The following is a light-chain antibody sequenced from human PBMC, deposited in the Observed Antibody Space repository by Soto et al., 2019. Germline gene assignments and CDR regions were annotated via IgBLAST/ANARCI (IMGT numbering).Light chain of an antibody. CDR3: QSYDTSLSGWV. CDR2: ANN. J-gene: IGLJ7*01. Sequence: QAVVTQPPSVSGAPGQWVTISCTGSSSNIGARYDVHWYQHLPGAAPKLLIYANNNRPSGVPDRFSGSKSGTSASLAITGLHAEDEADYYCQSYDTSLSGWVFGGGTQLTVL. V-gene: IGLV1-40*01. CDR1: SSNIGARYD.